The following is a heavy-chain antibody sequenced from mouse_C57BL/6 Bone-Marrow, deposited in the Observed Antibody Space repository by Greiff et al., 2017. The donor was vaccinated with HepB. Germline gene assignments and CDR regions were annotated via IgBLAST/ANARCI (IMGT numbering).Heavy chain of an antibody. CDR1: GFSLTSYG. CDR2: IWRGGST. J-gene: IGHJ1*03. V-gene: IGHV2-5*01. D-gene: IGHD4-1*01. CDR3: AKKGGLTAWYFDV. Sequence: VQVVESGPGLVQPSQSLSITCTVSGFSLTSYGVHWVRQSPGKGLEWLGVIWRGGSTDYNAAFMSRLSITKDNSKSQVFFKMNSLQADDTAIYYCAKKGGLTAWYFDVWGTGTTVTVSS.